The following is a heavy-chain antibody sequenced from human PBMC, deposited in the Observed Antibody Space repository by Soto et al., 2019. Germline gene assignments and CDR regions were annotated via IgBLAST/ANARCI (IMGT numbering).Heavy chain of an antibody. CDR3: ARERKYYYDSSGYHDY. J-gene: IGHJ4*02. CDR2: ISAYNGNT. Sequence: ASVKVSCKASGYTFTSYGISWVRQAPGQGLEWMGWISAYNGNTNYAQKLQGRVTMTTDTSTSTAYMELRSLRSDDTAVYYCARERKYYYDSSGYHDYWGEGTLVTVSS. V-gene: IGHV1-18*01. D-gene: IGHD3-22*01. CDR1: GYTFTSYG.